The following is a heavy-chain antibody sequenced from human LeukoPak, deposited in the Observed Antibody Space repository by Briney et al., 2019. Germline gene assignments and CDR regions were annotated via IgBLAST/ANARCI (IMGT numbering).Heavy chain of an antibody. CDR1: GLTFSTYW. D-gene: IGHD1-26*01. CDR3: AREARVGGALQY. V-gene: IGHV3-74*03. J-gene: IGHJ4*02. CDR2: INPNGSIR. Sequence: GGSLRLSCAASGLTFSTYWMHWVRHAPGKGLAWVARINPNGSIRTYANSVQGRVTISRDTAKDTLFLQMNSLRAEDTAVYYCAREARVGGALQYWGQGTPVTVSS.